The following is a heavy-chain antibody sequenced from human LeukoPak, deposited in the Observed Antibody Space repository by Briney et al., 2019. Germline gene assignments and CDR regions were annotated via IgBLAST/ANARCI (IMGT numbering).Heavy chain of an antibody. CDR1: GGSISSYY. CDR2: IYYSGST. D-gene: IGHD3-9*01. V-gene: IGHV4-59*01. J-gene: IGHJ2*01. Sequence: SETLSLTCTVSGGSISSYYWSWIRQPPGKGLEWIGYIYYSGSTNYNPSLKSRVTISVDTSKNQFSLKLSSVTAADTAVYYCARGEDYDILTGFPSGWYFDLWGRGTLVTVSS. CDR3: ARGEDYDILTGFPSGWYFDL.